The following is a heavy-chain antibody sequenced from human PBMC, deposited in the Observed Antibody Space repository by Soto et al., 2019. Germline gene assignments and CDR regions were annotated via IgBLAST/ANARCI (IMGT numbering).Heavy chain of an antibody. V-gene: IGHV4-39*01. Sequence: SETLSLTCTVSGGSISSSSYYWGWIRQPPGKGLEWIGSIYYSGSTYYNPSLKSRVTISVDTSKNQFSLKLSSVTAADTAVYYCARQGYDFWSGYYNYGMDVWGQGTTVTVS. CDR2: IYYSGST. J-gene: IGHJ6*02. CDR1: GGSISSSSYY. D-gene: IGHD3-3*01. CDR3: ARQGYDFWSGYYNYGMDV.